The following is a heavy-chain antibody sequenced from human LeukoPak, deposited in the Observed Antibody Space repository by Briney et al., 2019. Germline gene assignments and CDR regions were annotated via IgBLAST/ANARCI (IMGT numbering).Heavy chain of an antibody. CDR3: ARGHRDSVGWYHVDF. CDR1: GYTFTDYL. Sequence: GASVKVSCKASGYTFTDYLMHWVRQAPGQGLEWMGWINPNSGGTNSAQKFQGRVTMTRDTSISTAYMELTSLISDGTAVYYCARGHRDSVGWYHVDFWGQGTLVTVSS. V-gene: IGHV1-2*02. J-gene: IGHJ4*02. D-gene: IGHD6-19*01. CDR2: INPNSGGT.